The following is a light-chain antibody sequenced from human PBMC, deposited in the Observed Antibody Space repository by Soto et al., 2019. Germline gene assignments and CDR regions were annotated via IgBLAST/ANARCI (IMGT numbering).Light chain of an antibody. J-gene: IGLJ2*01. CDR3: QSYDSSLSVV. CDR2: GNS. Sequence: QPASVSGSPGQSITISCTGTTNDVGGYNYVSWYQQHPGKAPKLLIYGNSNRPSGVPDRFSGSKSGTSASLAITGLQAEDEADYYCQSYDSSLSVVFGGGTKLTVL. V-gene: IGLV2-14*01. CDR1: TNDVGGYNY.